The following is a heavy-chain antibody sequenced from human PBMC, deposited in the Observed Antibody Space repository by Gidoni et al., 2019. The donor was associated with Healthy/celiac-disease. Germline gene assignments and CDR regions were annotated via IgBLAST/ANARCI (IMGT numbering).Heavy chain of an antibody. CDR1: GGSISSYY. V-gene: IGHV4-59*01. CDR3: ASIPIYGDYVGGSYYMDV. Sequence: QVQLQESGQGLVKPSETLSLPCTVSGGSISSYYWRWIRQPPGKGLEWIGYIYYSGSTNYNPPLKSRVTISVDTSKNQFSLKLSSVTAADKAVYYCASIPIYGDYVGGSYYMDVWGKGTTVTVSS. J-gene: IGHJ6*03. CDR2: IYYSGST. D-gene: IGHD4-17*01.